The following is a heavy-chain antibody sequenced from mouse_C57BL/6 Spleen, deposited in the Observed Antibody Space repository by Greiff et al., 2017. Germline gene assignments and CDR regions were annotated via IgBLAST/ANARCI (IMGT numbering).Heavy chain of an antibody. CDR1: GYTFTSYG. Sequence: QVQLQQSGAELARPGASVKLSCKASGYTFTSYGISWVKQRTGKGLEWIGEIDPRSGNTYYNEKFKGKATLTADKYSSTAYMERRRLTSEDSAVYFCAIEVFSTTGVALRYFGGWGTGTTVTVSS. V-gene: IGHV1-81*01. CDR2: IDPRSGNT. J-gene: IGHJ1*03. D-gene: IGHD1-1*01. CDR3: AIEVFSTTGVALRYFGG.